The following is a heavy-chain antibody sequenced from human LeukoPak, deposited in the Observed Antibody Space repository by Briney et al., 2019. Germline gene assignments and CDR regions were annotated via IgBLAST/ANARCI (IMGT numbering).Heavy chain of an antibody. V-gene: IGHV1-18*01. CDR2: ISAYNGNT. J-gene: IGHJ5*02. D-gene: IGHD3-22*01. Sequence: ASVKVSCKASGYTFTSYGISWVRQAPGQGLEWMGWISAYNGNTNYAQKLQGRVPMTTDTSTSTAYMELRSLRSDDTAVYYCARLSTDSSGYYYVWWFDPWGQGTLVTVSS. CDR1: GYTFTSYG. CDR3: ARLSTDSSGYYYVWWFDP.